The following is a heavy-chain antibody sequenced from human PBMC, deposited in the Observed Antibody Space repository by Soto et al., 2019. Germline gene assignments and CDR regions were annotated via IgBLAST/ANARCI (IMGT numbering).Heavy chain of an antibody. CDR3: ARDDVLCDGGRCYGVPLDV. Sequence: GGSLRLSCAASGFTVSSKYMSWVRQAPGKGLEWVSLIQSGGPTYYADSVKGRFTISRDTSENTVYLQMDSLRAEDTAVYYCARDDVLCDGGRCYGVPLDVWGKGPTVTVSS. J-gene: IGHJ6*04. V-gene: IGHV3-66*01. CDR2: IQSGGPT. CDR1: GFTVSSKY. D-gene: IGHD2-15*01.